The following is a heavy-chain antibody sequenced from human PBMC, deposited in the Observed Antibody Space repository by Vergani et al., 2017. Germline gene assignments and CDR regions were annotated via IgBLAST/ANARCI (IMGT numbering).Heavy chain of an antibody. J-gene: IGHJ4*02. CDR2: IYTSGST. D-gene: IGHD2-2*02. V-gene: IGHV4-61*02. CDR1: GGSISSGSYY. CDR3: ARDCSSISCYTRGFDY. Sequence: QVQLQESGPGLVKPSQTLSLTCTVPGGSISSGSYYWSWIRQPAGKGLEWIGRIYTSGSTNDNPSLKSRVTLSLDTSTNQFSLKLSSVTAADTAVYYCARDCSSISCYTRGFDYWGQGTLVTVSS.